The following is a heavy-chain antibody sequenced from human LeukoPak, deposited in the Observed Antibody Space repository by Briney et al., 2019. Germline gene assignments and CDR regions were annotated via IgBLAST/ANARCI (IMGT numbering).Heavy chain of an antibody. J-gene: IGHJ5*02. CDR3: ARQGSQAGDWVDP. V-gene: IGHV4-39*01. Sequence: PSETLSLTCTVSGGSISSSVYYWGWIRQPPGKALEWIGSIYFSGSTYYNPSLKSRVTVSVDTSKNQFSLKLSSVTAADTAVYYCARQGSQAGDWVDPWGQGTLVTVSS. CDR2: IYFSGST. CDR1: GGSISSSVYY.